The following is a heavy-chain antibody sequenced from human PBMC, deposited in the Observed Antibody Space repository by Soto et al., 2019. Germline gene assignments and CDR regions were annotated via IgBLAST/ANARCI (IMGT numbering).Heavy chain of an antibody. CDR3: ARASSYGLKIYYGMDG. J-gene: IGHJ6*02. Sequence: SVAVGSTSSGGPFSTYPITRVRKAPGQGLEWMGGIIPIFGTANYAQKFQGRVTITADESTSTAYMELSSPRSEDTAVYYCARASSYGLKIYYGMDGWGQGTTVTVSS. D-gene: IGHD5-18*01. CDR2: IIPIFGTA. V-gene: IGHV1-69*13. CDR1: GGPFSTYP.